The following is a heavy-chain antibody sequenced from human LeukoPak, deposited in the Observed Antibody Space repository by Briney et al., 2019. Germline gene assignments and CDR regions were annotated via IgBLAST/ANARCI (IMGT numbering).Heavy chain of an antibody. D-gene: IGHD2-15*01. CDR2: MNPNSGNT. CDR1: GYTFTSYD. V-gene: IGHV1-8*03. CDR3: ARALAASLLFR. Sequence: ASVKVSCKASGYTFTSYDINWVRQATGQGLEWMGWMNPNSGNTGYAPKFQGRGTITRNTSISTAYMELSSLRSEDTAVYYCARALAASLLFRWGQGTLVTVSS. J-gene: IGHJ4*02.